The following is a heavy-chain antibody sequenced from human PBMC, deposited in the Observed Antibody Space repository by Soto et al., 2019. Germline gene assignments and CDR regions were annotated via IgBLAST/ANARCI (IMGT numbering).Heavy chain of an antibody. CDR2: INYSGST. CDR1: GGSISSGGYF. CDR3: ARVYDFWSGPVPFYGMDV. V-gene: IGHV4-31*03. Sequence: SETLSLTCSVSGGSISSGGYFWSWIRQHPGKGLEWIGYINYSGSTYYNASLKSRVTISVDTSKNQFSLKLSSVTAADTAVYYCARVYDFWSGPVPFYGMDVWGQGTTVTVSS. J-gene: IGHJ6*02. D-gene: IGHD3-3*01.